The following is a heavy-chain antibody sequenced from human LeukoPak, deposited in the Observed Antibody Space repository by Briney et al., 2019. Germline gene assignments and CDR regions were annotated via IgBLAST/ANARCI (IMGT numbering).Heavy chain of an antibody. D-gene: IGHD2-15*01. V-gene: IGHV1-2*02. Sequence: GAAVKVSCKTSGYTFTSYDINWVRQATGQGLEWMGWINPNSGGTNYAQKFQGRVTMTRDTSISTAYMELSRLRSDDTAVYYCAREHVVVVAATIQYFRHWGQGTLVTVSS. CDR2: INPNSGGT. CDR1: GYTFTSYD. J-gene: IGHJ1*01. CDR3: AREHVVVVAATIQYFRH.